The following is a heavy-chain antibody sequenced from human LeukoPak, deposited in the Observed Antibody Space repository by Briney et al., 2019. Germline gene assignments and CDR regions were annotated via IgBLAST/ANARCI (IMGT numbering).Heavy chain of an antibody. CDR1: GGSISNYY. Sequence: SETLSLSCTVSGGSISNYYWSWIRQPPGKGLEWIGYIYYSGSTNYNPSLKSRVTISVDTSKNQFSLKLSSVTAADTAVYSCARGRVSSSTWYSTYYYYFYMDVWGKGTTVTVSS. CDR3: ARGRVSSSTWYSTYYYYFYMDV. V-gene: IGHV4-59*01. CDR2: IYYSGST. J-gene: IGHJ6*03. D-gene: IGHD6-13*01.